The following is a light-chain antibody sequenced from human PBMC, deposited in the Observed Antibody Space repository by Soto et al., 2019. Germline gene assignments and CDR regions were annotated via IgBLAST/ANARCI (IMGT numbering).Light chain of an antibody. CDR3: QQRSNWLT. CDR1: QSISANY. V-gene: IGKV3D-11*02. CDR2: DAS. J-gene: IGKJ4*01. Sequence: EIVLTQSPGTVSLSPGERATLSCRASQSISANYLAWYQQKPGQAPRLLIYDASNRATGIPARFSGSGPGTDFTLTISSLEPEDFAVYYCQQRSNWLTFGGGTKVDIK.